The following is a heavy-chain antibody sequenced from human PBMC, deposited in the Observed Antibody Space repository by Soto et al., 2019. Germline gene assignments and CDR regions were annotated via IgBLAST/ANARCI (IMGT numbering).Heavy chain of an antibody. CDR3: GIEIAAAGKIPLYYYYYGMDV. CDR1: GFTFSSYA. D-gene: IGHD6-13*01. J-gene: IGHJ6*02. Sequence: QVQLVESGGGVVQPGRSLRLSCAASGFTFSSYAMHWVRQAPGKGLEWVAVISYDGSNKYYADSVKGRFTISRDNSKNTLYLQMNSLRAEDTAVYYCGIEIAAAGKIPLYYYYYGMDVWGQGTTVPVSS. V-gene: IGHV3-30-3*01. CDR2: ISYDGSNK.